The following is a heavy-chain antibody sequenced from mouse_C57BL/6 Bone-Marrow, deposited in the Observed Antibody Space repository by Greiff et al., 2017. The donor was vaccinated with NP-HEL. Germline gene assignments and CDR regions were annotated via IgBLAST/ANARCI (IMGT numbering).Heavy chain of an antibody. J-gene: IGHJ4*01. Sequence: EVKVVESGGGLVQPGGSLKLSCAASGFTFSDYYMYWVRQTPEKRLEWVAYISNGGGSTYYPDTVKGRFTISRDNAKNTLYLQMSRLKSEDTAMYYCARHGAYYYGSSSYAMDYWGQGTSVTVSS. CDR2: ISNGGGST. D-gene: IGHD1-1*01. CDR1: GFTFSDYY. V-gene: IGHV5-12*01. CDR3: ARHGAYYYGSSSYAMDY.